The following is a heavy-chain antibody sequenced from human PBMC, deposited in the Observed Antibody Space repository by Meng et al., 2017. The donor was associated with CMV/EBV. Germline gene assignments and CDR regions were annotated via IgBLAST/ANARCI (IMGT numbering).Heavy chain of an antibody. J-gene: IGHJ6*02. Sequence: GGSLRLSCAACGFTFSSYEMNWVRQAPGKGLEWVSYISSSGSTIYYADSVKGRFTISRDNAKNSLYLQMNSLRAEDTAVYYCASYSNYGLYYYYGMDVWGQGTTVTVSS. CDR1: GFTFSSYE. D-gene: IGHD4-11*01. CDR2: ISSSGSTI. V-gene: IGHV3-48*03. CDR3: ASYSNYGLYYYYGMDV.